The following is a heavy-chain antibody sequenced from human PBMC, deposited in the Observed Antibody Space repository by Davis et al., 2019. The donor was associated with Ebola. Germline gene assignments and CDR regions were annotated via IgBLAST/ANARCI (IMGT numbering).Heavy chain of an antibody. CDR2: INPNSGGT. CDR1: GYTFTGYY. V-gene: IGHV1-2*04. J-gene: IGHJ6*02. Sequence: SVKVSCKASGYTFTGYYMHWVRQAPGQGLEWMGWINPNSGGTNYAQKFQGWVTMTRDTSISTAYMELSRLRSDDTAVYYCARERLLYYYGSGSYSHYYYGMDVWGQGTTVTVSS. D-gene: IGHD3-10*01. CDR3: ARERLLYYYGSGSYSHYYYGMDV.